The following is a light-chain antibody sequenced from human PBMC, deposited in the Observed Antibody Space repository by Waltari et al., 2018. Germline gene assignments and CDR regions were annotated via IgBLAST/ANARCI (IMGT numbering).Light chain of an antibody. CDR2: DES. J-gene: IGKJ1*01. Sequence: ETVLTQSPATLSLSPGERATLSCRASQSISSHLAWYQQKPGQPPRLLSYDESKRATGIPARVSCSGSGTDFTLTISSLEPEDFAVYYCQQRSNLWTFGQGTKVEIK. V-gene: IGKV3-11*01. CDR1: QSISSH. CDR3: QQRSNLWT.